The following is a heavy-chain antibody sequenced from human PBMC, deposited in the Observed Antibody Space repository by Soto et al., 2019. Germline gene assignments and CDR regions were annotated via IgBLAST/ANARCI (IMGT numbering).Heavy chain of an antibody. CDR3: VRESGSYHFDY. Sequence: QVQLVESGAGVVQPGRSRRLSYAASGFTFSSYGMHWVGQAPGRGREWMSAIWYDGSNKYYADPVTGRFTISRDNSKNTLYLQMNSLRVEDTAVYYCVRESGSYHFDYWGQGTLVTVSS. D-gene: IGHD1-26*01. V-gene: IGHV3-33*01. CDR2: IWYDGSNK. J-gene: IGHJ4*02. CDR1: GFTFSSYG.